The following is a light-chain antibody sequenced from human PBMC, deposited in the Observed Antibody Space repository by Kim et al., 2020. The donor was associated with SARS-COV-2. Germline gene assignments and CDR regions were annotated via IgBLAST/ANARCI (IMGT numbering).Light chain of an antibody. CDR3: LQFFIYPRT. J-gene: IGKJ1*01. CDR1: QYISNY. CDR2: GVS. Sequence: ASVGDRVTISCRASQYISNYLAWYQLNPGKAPKLLIYGVSTLASGVPSRFSGSGSETEFALTISSLQPEDFATYSCLQFFIYPRTFGQGTKVDIK. V-gene: IGKV1-9*01.